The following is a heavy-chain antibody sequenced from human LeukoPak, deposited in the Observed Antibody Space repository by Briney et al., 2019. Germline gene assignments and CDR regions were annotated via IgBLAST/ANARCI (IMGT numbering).Heavy chain of an antibody. D-gene: IGHD3-16*01. CDR1: GYTFSSFY. Sequence: ASVKVSCKASGYTFSSFYMHWVRQAPGQGLEWMGIINPSGGSTSYAQKFQGRVTMTRDTSTSTVYMELSSLRSEDTAVYYCARGGAAADYDYVWGSYTLSWFDPWGQGTLVTVSS. CDR3: ARGGAAADYDYVWGSYTLSWFDP. V-gene: IGHV1-46*01. J-gene: IGHJ5*02. CDR2: INPSGGST.